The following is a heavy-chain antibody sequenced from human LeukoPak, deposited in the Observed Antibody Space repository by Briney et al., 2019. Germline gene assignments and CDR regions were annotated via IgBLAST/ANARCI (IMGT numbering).Heavy chain of an antibody. CDR1: GYTFTSYG. CDR2: ISAYNGNT. J-gene: IGHJ6*02. V-gene: IGHV1-18*01. CDR3: ARGRASGYYYYGMDV. Sequence: ASVKVSCKASGYTFTSYGISWVRQAPGQGLEWMGWISAYNGNTNYVQKLQGRVTMTTDTSTSTAYMELRSLRSDDTAVYYCARGRASGYYYYGMDVWGQGTTVTVS.